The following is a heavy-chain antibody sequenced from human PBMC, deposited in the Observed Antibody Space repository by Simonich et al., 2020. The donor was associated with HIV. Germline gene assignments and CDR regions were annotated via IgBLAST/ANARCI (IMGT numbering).Heavy chain of an antibody. CDR2: INHSGST. J-gene: IGHJ4*02. CDR1: GGSFSGYY. Sequence: QVQLQQWGAGLFKPSETLSLTCAVYGGSFSGYYWSWIRQPPGKGLEWIGEINHSGSTNYNPSLKSRVTISVDTSKNQCSLKLSSVTAADTAVYYCARRHPTTVTTPYFDYWGQGTLVTVSS. CDR3: ARRHPTTVTTPYFDY. D-gene: IGHD4-17*01. V-gene: IGHV4-34*01.